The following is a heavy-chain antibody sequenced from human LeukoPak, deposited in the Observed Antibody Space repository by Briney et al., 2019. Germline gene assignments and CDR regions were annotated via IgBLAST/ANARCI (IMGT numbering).Heavy chain of an antibody. D-gene: IGHD6-13*01. CDR1: GFIFSSYT. V-gene: IGHV3-30-3*01. Sequence: GRSLRLSCAASGFIFSSYTIHWVRQAPGKGLEWVALISFDGSNKYYVDSVKGRFTISRDNSKNTLYLQMNSLRAEDTAVYYCARDLNSVAAAGTVYWGQGTLVTVSS. J-gene: IGHJ4*02. CDR2: ISFDGSNK. CDR3: ARDLNSVAAAGTVY.